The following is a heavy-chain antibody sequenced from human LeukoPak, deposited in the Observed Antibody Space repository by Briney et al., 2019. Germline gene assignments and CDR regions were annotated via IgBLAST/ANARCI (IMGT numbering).Heavy chain of an antibody. CDR2: IRSKAYGGTT. Sequence: GGSLRLSCTASGFTFGDYAMSWVRQAPGKGLEWVGFIRSKAYGGTTEYAASVKGRFTISRDDSKSIAYLQMNSLKTEDTAVYYCTGEIWFGEGAFDIWGQGTMVTVSS. CDR3: TGEIWFGEGAFDI. CDR1: GFTFGDYA. J-gene: IGHJ3*02. D-gene: IGHD3-10*01. V-gene: IGHV3-49*04.